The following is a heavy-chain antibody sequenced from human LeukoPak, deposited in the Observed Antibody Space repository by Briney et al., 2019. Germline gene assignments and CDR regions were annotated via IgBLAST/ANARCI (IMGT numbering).Heavy chain of an antibody. D-gene: IGHD1-20*01. J-gene: IGHJ4*02. CDR2: IYPGDSDT. CDR3: ARAITGTDRLVDY. V-gene: IGHV5-51*01. Sequence: GESLKISCTGSGYSFTNYWIGWVRQMPGKGLEWMGIIYPGDSDTRYSPSFQGQVTISVDKSFSTAYLQCSSMKASDTAMYYCARAITGTDRLVDYWGQGTLVTVSS. CDR1: GYSFTNYW.